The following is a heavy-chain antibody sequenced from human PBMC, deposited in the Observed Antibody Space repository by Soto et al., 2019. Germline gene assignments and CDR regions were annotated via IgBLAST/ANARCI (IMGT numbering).Heavy chain of an antibody. CDR1: GFTFSSYG. CDR3: AKGRRTTGTPSLDWFDP. J-gene: IGHJ5*02. V-gene: IGHV3-30*18. D-gene: IGHD1-1*01. Sequence: QVQLVESGGGVVQPGRSLRLSCAASGFTFSSYGMHWVRQAPGKGLEWVAVISYDGSNKYYADSVKGRFTISRDNSKNTLYLQMNSLRADDTAVYYCAKGRRTTGTPSLDWFDPWGQGTLVTVS. CDR2: ISYDGSNK.